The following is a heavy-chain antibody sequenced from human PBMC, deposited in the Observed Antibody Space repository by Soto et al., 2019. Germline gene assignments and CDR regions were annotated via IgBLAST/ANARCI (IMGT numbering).Heavy chain of an antibody. D-gene: IGHD2-2*01. CDR2: VIPRFGTT. Sequence: QVQLEQSGAEVKRPGSSVKVSCRASGGTFTSYSINWVRRAPGQGPEWMGAVIPRFGTTTYAQRFEGRVTVTADSSKSTVFMEMSGLRSEDTAVYFCARARIVAVSGRTGGYYYYAMELWCQGTAVIVSS. CDR3: ARARIVAVSGRTGGYYYYAMEL. J-gene: IGHJ6*02. CDR1: GGTFTSYS. V-gene: IGHV1-69*01.